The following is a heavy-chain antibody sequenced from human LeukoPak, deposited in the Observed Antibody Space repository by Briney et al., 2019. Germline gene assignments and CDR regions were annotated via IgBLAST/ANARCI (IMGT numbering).Heavy chain of an antibody. Sequence: GGSPRLSCAASGFRFSTYWMSWVRQAPGKGLEWVANIKEDGSEKYYVDSVKGRFTISRDNAKNSLFLQMNSLRVDDTAVYYCARGGSYYANWGQRTMVADSS. J-gene: IGHJ4*02. CDR1: GFRFSTYW. D-gene: IGHD3-10*01. CDR2: IKEDGSEK. CDR3: ARGGSYYAN. V-gene: IGHV3-7*04.